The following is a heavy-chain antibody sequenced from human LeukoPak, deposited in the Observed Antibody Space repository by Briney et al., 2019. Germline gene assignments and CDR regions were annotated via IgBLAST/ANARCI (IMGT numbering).Heavy chain of an antibody. D-gene: IGHD3-10*01. CDR1: GGTFSSYA. CDR3: ARDHHGSGSYSYNWFDP. V-gene: IGHV1-69*05. Sequence: SVKVSCKASGGTFSSYAISWVRQAPGQGLEWMGRIIPIFSTANYAQKFQGRVTITTDESTSTAYMELSSLRSEDTAVYYCARDHHGSGSYSYNWFDPWGQGTLVTVSS. J-gene: IGHJ5*02. CDR2: IIPIFSTA.